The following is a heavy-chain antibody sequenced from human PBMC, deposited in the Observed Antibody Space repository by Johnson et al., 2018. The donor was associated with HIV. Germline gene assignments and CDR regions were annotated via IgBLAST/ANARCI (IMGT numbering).Heavy chain of an antibody. V-gene: IGHV3-30*02. Sequence: QMLLVESGGGVVQPGGSLRLSCAASGFTFSSYGMHWVRQAPGKGLEWVAFIRYDGSNKYYADSVKGRFTISRDNAKNSLYLQMNSLRAEDTAVYYCARDRLAAADPDAFDIWGQGTMVTVSS. D-gene: IGHD6-13*01. CDR1: GFTFSSYG. CDR3: ARDRLAAADPDAFDI. J-gene: IGHJ3*02. CDR2: IRYDGSNK.